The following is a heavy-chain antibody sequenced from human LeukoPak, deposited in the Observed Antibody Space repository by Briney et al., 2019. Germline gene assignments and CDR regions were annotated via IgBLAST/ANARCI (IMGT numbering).Heavy chain of an antibody. CDR3: TTDAALVRVWFDP. J-gene: IGHJ5*02. D-gene: IGHD6-6*01. CDR2: ISYDGSNK. Sequence: GGSLRLSCAASGFTFSSYGMHWVRQAPGKGLEWVAVISYDGSNKYYADSVKGRFSVSRDNSNNTLYLQMNSLKTEDTAVYYCTTDAALVRVWFDPWGQGTLVTVSS. CDR1: GFTFSSYG. V-gene: IGHV3-30*03.